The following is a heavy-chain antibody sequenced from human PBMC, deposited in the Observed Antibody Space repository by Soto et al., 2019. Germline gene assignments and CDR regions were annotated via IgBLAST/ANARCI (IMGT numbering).Heavy chain of an antibody. CDR1: GFTFSSYG. D-gene: IGHD1-26*01. Sequence: QVQLVESGGGVVQPGRSLRLSCAASGFTFSSYGMHWVRQAPGKGLEWVAVISYDGSNKYYADSVKGRFTISRDNSKNTLYLQMNSLRAEDTAVYYCAKDQEWEPTGMDVWGQGTTVTVSS. CDR2: ISYDGSNK. J-gene: IGHJ6*02. CDR3: AKDQEWEPTGMDV. V-gene: IGHV3-30*18.